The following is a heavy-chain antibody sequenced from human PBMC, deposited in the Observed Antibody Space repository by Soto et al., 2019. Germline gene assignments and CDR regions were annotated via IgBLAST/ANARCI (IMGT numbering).Heavy chain of an antibody. CDR2: IYHRGNT. V-gene: IGHV4-31*03. CDR3: ARSGYSSRDFDQ. Sequence: SEPLSLTCTVSYGFVSGDPIYLTWIRLHPAKGLEWIGYIYHRGNTYYHPSLKSRVAISIDTSKNQFSLRLNSVTAADTAVYYCARSGYSSRDFDQWGQGTLVTVS. D-gene: IGHD6-13*01. CDR1: YGFVSGDPIY. J-gene: IGHJ4*01.